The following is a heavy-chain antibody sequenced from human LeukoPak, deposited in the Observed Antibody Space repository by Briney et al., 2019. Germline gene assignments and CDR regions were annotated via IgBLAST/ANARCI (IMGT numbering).Heavy chain of an antibody. CDR2: INWSGEKT. CDR1: GFTFSNYT. V-gene: IGHV3-23*01. D-gene: IGHD1-1*01. Sequence: VGGLRLPSCAASGFTFSNYTMSWLRQAPGKGLEWVSGINWSGEKTSYADSVKARFTISRDNSRNTLYLQTNSLRAEDTAIYYCAHVGSCTAGTSVPGGYWGQGTLVTVSS. CDR3: AHVGSCTAGTSVPGGY. J-gene: IGHJ4*02.